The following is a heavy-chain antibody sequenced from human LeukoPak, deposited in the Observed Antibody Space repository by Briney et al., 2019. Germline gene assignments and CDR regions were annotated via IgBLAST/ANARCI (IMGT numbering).Heavy chain of an antibody. CDR2: ISYDGSNK. CDR1: GFTFSSYG. Sequence: GGSLRLSCAATGFTFSSYGMHWVRQAPGKGLERVAVISYDGSNKYYADSVKGRFTISRDNSKNTLYLQMNSLRAEDTAVYYCARARSPSSGYLLRDHNWFDPWGQGTLVTVSS. J-gene: IGHJ5*02. V-gene: IGHV3-30*03. D-gene: IGHD3-22*01. CDR3: ARARSPSSGYLLRDHNWFDP.